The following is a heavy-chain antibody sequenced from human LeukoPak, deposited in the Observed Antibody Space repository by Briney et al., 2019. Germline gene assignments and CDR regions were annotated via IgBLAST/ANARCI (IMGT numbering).Heavy chain of an antibody. CDR2: LYSSGST. Sequence: PSETLSLTCTASGGSISSYYWSWIRQPPGQGLEWIGYLYSSGSTNYNPSLKSRVTMSVDTSRNQFSLRLNSVTAADTAVYYCARLLRKGNTGYYHDPWGQGILVTVSS. CDR1: GGSISSYY. D-gene: IGHD3-22*01. CDR3: ARLLRKGNTGYYHDP. J-gene: IGHJ5*02. V-gene: IGHV4-59*08.